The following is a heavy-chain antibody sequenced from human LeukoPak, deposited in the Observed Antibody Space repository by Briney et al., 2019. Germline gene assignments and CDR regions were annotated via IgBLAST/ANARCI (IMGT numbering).Heavy chain of an antibody. J-gene: IGHJ6*02. CDR1: GFTFSDYY. CDR3: ARNLYSSSWPHYYYYGMDV. CDR2: ISSSGSTI. V-gene: IGHV3-11*04. Sequence: GGSLRLSCAASGFTFSDYYMSWIRQAPGKGLEWVSYISSSGSTIYYADSVKGRFTISRDNAKNSLYLQMNSLRAEDTAVYYCARNLYSSSWPHYYYYGMDVWGQGTTVTVSS. D-gene: IGHD6-13*01.